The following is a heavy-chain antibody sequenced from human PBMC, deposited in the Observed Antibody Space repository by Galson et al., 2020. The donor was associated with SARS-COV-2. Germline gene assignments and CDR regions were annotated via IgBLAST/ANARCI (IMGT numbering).Heavy chain of an antibody. Sequence: SETLSLTCTVSGGSINSNSYYWGWIRQPPGKGLEWIGSIFYSGDTYYNPSLNSRVAMSVDTSKKQFSLRLSSVTAADTAVYYCARLMVTVWYFDLWGRGTLVTVSS. V-gene: IGHV4-39*01. CDR1: GGSINSNSYY. J-gene: IGHJ2*01. CDR2: IFYSGDT. CDR3: ARLMVTVWYFDL. D-gene: IGHD5-18*01.